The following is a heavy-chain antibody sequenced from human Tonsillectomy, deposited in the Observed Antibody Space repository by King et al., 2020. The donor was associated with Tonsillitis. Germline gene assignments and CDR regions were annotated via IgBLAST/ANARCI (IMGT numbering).Heavy chain of an antibody. CDR2: VYYTGTT. CDR1: GGFIRSFY. CDR3: ARGWFGEDYYYYGMDV. V-gene: IGHV4-59*01. Sequence: QLQESGPGLVKPSETLSLTCTVSGGFIRSFYWSWIRQPPGKGLEWIGYVYYTGTTYYNPSLKSRVTISVDTSKNQFSLKLSSVTAADTAVYYCARGWFGEDYYYYGMDVWGQGTTVTVSS. J-gene: IGHJ6*02. D-gene: IGHD3-10*01.